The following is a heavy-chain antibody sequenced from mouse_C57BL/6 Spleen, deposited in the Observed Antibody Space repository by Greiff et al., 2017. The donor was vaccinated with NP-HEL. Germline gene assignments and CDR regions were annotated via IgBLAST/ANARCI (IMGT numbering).Heavy chain of an antibody. CDR3: ATPKLTGIGWFAY. CDR2: IYPRDGST. CDR1: GYTFTDHT. V-gene: IGHV1-78*01. D-gene: IGHD4-1*01. J-gene: IGHJ3*01. Sequence: VKLQESDAELVKPGASVKISCKVSGYTFTDHTIHWMKQRPEQGLEWIGYIYPRDGSTKYNEKFKGKATLTADKSSSTAYMQLNSLTSEDSAVYFCATPKLTGIGWFAYWGQGTLVTVSA.